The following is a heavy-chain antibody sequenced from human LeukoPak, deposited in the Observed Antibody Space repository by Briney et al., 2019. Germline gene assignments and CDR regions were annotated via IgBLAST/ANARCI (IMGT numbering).Heavy chain of an antibody. CDR2: INAYNGDT. V-gene: IGHV1-3*01. Sequence: GSSVKVSCKASGGTFSSYAIHWVRQAPGQRLEWMGWINAYNGDTEYSQKFQGRVTITRDTSASTAYMELSTLRSEDTAVYYCARGSSSDWPLEYWGRGILVTVSS. CDR1: GGTFSSYA. CDR3: ARGSSSDWPLEY. D-gene: IGHD6-19*01. J-gene: IGHJ4*02.